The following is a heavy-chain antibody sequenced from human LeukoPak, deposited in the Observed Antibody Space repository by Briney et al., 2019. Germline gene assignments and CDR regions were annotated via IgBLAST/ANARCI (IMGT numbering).Heavy chain of an antibody. CDR2: ISSSSSTI. CDR1: GFTFSSYS. V-gene: IGHV3-48*01. CDR3: ARDCSSTRANYYYYMDV. Sequence: GGSLRLSCAASGFTFSSYSTNWVRQAPGKGLEWVSYISSSSSTIYYADSVKGRFTISRDNAKNSLYLQMNSLRAEDTAVYYCARDCSSTRANYYYYMDVWGKGTTVTVSS. D-gene: IGHD2-2*01. J-gene: IGHJ6*03.